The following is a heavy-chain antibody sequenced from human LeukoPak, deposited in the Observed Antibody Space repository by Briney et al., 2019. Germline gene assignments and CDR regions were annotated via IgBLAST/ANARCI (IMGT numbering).Heavy chain of an antibody. CDR3: ARDFPYGDYEDHFDY. Sequence: GGSLRLSCAASGFTFSSYEMNWVRQAPGKGLEWVSYISSSGSTIYYADSVKGRFTISRDNAKNSLYLQMNSLRAEDTAVYYWARDFPYGDYEDHFDYWGQGTLVTVSS. CDR2: ISSSGSTI. D-gene: IGHD4-17*01. J-gene: IGHJ4*02. CDR1: GFTFSSYE. V-gene: IGHV3-48*03.